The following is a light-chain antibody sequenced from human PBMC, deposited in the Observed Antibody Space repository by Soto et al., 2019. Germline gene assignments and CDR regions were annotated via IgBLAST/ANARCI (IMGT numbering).Light chain of an antibody. CDR2: GAS. CDR3: QQYGNSPPDT. J-gene: IGKJ5*01. CDR1: QSVNSNY. Sequence: EIVMTQSPATLSVSPGERATLSCRAGQSVNSNYLAWYQQKPGQAPRLLIFGASSRATGIPDRFSGRGSGTDFTLTITRLEPEDFAVYYCQQYGNSPPDTFGQGTRLEIK. V-gene: IGKV3-20*01.